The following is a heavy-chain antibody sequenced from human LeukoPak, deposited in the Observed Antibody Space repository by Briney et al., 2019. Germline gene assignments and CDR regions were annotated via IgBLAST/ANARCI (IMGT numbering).Heavy chain of an antibody. Sequence: GGSLRLSCAASGFTFSSSAMSWVRQAPGKGLEWVGRIKSKTDGGTTDYAAPVKGRFTISRDDSKNTLYLQMNSLKTEDTAVYYCTARLIVGATPDVWGQGTTVTVSS. V-gene: IGHV3-15*01. CDR3: TARLIVGATPDV. J-gene: IGHJ6*02. CDR1: GFTFSSSA. D-gene: IGHD1-26*01. CDR2: IKSKTDGGTT.